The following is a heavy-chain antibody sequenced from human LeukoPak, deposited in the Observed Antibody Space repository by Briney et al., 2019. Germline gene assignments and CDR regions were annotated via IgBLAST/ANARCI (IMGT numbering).Heavy chain of an antibody. CDR2: ISYDGSNK. CDR3: ARPRGGWSLDY. Sequence: GGSLRLSCAASGFTFSSYAMHWVRQAPGKGLEWVAVISYDGSNKYYPDSVKGRFTISRDNSKNTLYLQMNSLRAEDTAVYYCARPRGGWSLDYWGQGTLVTVSS. V-gene: IGHV3-30*04. D-gene: IGHD2-15*01. CDR1: GFTFSSYA. J-gene: IGHJ4*02.